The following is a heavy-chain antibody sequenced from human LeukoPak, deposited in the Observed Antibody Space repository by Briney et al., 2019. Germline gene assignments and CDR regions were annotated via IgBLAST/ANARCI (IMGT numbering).Heavy chain of an antibody. CDR3: AREAMVIYGMDV. V-gene: IGHV4-34*01. CDR1: GGSISSYY. J-gene: IGHJ6*02. CDR2: INHSGST. D-gene: IGHD5-18*01. Sequence: TSETLSLTCTVSGGSISSYYWSWIRQPPGKGLEWIGEINHSGSTNYNPSLKSRVTISVDTSKNQFSLKLSSVTAADTAVYYCAREAMVIYGMDVWGQGTTVTVSS.